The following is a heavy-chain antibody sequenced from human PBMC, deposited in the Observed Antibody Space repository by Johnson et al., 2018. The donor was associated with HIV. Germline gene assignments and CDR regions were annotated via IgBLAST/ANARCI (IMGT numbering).Heavy chain of an antibody. CDR2: IRYDGNSK. J-gene: IGHJ3*02. V-gene: IGHV3-30*02. D-gene: IGHD1-26*01. CDR1: GFTFNTYG. CDR3: AKESKWESRTPHAFDM. Sequence: VQLVESGGGVVQPGGSLRLSCAASGFTFNTYGMDWVRQAPGNGLEWVAFIRYDGNSKYYIDSVTGRFTFSRDNSKNTLYLQMKSLRPEDTAVYYCAKESKWESRTPHAFDMWGQGTMVTVSS.